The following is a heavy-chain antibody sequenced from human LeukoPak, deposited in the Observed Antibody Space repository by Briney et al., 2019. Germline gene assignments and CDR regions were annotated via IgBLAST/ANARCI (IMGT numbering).Heavy chain of an antibody. CDR3: ARTSGSYPINDVDY. V-gene: IGHV3-30*03. Sequence: GGSLRLSCAASGFTFNNYGLHWVRQAPGKGLEWVALISPDGNNKNYADSVKGRFTISRDNSRNTLYLQMNTLRAEDTAVYYCARTSGSYPINDVDYWGQGTLVTVSS. J-gene: IGHJ4*02. CDR2: ISPDGNNK. CDR1: GFTFNNYG. D-gene: IGHD1-26*01.